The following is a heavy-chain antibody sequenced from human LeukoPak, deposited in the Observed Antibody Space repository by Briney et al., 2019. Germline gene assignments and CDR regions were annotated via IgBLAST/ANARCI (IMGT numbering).Heavy chain of an antibody. J-gene: IGHJ4*02. V-gene: IGHV1-69*05. CDR3: ASRSRGDARGERDYYFDY. CDR1: GGTFSSYA. D-gene: IGHD3-16*01. CDR2: IIPIFGTA. Sequence: ASVKVSCKASGGTFSSYAISWVRQAPGQGLEWTGGIIPIFGTANYAQKFQGRVTITTDESTSTAYMELSSLRSEDTAVYYCASRSRGDARGERDYYFDYWGQGTLVTVSS.